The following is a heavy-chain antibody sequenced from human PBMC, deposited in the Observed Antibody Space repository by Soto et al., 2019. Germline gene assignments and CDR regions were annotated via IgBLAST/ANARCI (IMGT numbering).Heavy chain of an antibody. CDR1: GGTFSSYA. J-gene: IGHJ3*02. D-gene: IGHD3-10*01. V-gene: IGHV1-69*13. Sequence: ASVKVSCKASGGTFSSYAISWVRQAPGQGLEWMGGIIPIFGTANYAQKFQGRVTITADESTSTAYMELSSLRSEDTAVYYCAWYYYGSGSYAFDIWGQGTMVTVSS. CDR2: IIPIFGTA. CDR3: AWYYYGSGSYAFDI.